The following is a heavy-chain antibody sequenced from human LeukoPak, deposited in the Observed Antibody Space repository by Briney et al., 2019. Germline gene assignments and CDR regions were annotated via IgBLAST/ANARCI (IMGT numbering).Heavy chain of an antibody. Sequence: GGSLRLSCAASGFTFSNYAMSWVRQAPGKGLEWVAVISYDGSNKYYADSVKGRFTISRDNSKNTLYLQMNSLRAEDTAVYYCAKSRWDIVVVPAASYFDYWGQGTLVTVSS. CDR3: AKSRWDIVVVPAASYFDY. J-gene: IGHJ4*02. CDR2: ISYDGSNK. V-gene: IGHV3-30*18. CDR1: GFTFSNYA. D-gene: IGHD2-2*01.